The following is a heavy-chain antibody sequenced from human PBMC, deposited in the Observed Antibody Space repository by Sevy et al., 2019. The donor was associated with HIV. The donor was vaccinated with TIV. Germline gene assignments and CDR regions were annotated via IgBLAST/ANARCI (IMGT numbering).Heavy chain of an antibody. CDR2: ISGSGVTT. D-gene: IGHD6-19*01. J-gene: IGHJ4*02. CDR1: GFTFSTYA. Sequence: GGSLRLSCAASGFTFSTYAMSWVRQAPAKGLEWVSDISGSGVTTYYADSVKGRFTISRDNSKNTLYLQMNSLTAEDTAVYYCAKAGVRVGGTFDLFYFDYWGQGTLVTVSS. CDR3: AKAGVRVGGTFDLFYFDY. V-gene: IGHV3-23*01.